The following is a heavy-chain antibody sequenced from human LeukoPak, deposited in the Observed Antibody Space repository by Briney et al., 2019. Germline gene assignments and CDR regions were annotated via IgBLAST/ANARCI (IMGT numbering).Heavy chain of an antibody. D-gene: IGHD6-13*01. CDR1: GFTFSSYA. V-gene: IGHV3-30*04. J-gene: IGHJ6*03. Sequence: GGSLRLSCAASGFTFSSYAMHWVRQAPGKGLEWEAVISYDGSNKYYADSVKGRFTISRDNSKNTLYLQMNSLRAEHTAVYYCSRDMESSSWLGYMDVWGKGTTVTDSS. CDR2: ISYDGSNK. CDR3: SRDMESSSWLGYMDV.